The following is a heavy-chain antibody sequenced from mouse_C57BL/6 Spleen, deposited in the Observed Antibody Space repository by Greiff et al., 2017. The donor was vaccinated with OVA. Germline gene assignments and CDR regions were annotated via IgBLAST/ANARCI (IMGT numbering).Heavy chain of an antibody. CDR2: IYPGDGDT. CDR3: AREAMVSPGAWAY. CDR1: GYAFSSSW. J-gene: IGHJ3*01. D-gene: IGHD2-2*01. V-gene: IGHV1-82*01. Sequence: VKLQQSGPELVKPGASVKISCKASGYAFSSSWMNWVKQRPGKGLEWIGRIYPGDGDTNYNGKFKGKATLTADKSSSTAYMQLSSLTSEDSAVYFCAREAMVSPGAWAYWGQGTLVTVSA.